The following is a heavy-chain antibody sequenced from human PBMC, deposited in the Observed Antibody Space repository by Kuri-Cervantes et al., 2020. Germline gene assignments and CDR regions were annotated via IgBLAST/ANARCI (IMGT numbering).Heavy chain of an antibody. Sequence: SVKVSCKASGGTFSSYAISWVRQAPGQGLEWMGGIIPIFGTANYAQKFQGRVTITADKSTSTAYMELRSLRSDDTAVYYCARDCLLCCNAFDIWGQGTMVTVSS. CDR3: ARDCLLCCNAFDI. CDR2: IIPIFGTA. J-gene: IGHJ3*02. D-gene: IGHD2-21*01. V-gene: IGHV1-69*06. CDR1: GGTFSSYA.